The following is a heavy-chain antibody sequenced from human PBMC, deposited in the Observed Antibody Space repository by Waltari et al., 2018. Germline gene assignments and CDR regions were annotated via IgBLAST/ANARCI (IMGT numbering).Heavy chain of an antibody. CDR3: ARQEEAAAGFDY. D-gene: IGHD6-13*01. CDR2: IYHSGST. J-gene: IGHJ4*02. V-gene: IGHV4-38-2*01. CDR1: GYSISSGYY. Sequence: QVQLQESGPGLVQPSETLSLTCAVSGYSISSGYYWGWTRQPPGKGLEWIGSIYHSGSTYYNPSLKSRVTISVDTSKTQFSLKLSSVTAADTAVYYCARQEEAAAGFDYWGQGTLVTVSS.